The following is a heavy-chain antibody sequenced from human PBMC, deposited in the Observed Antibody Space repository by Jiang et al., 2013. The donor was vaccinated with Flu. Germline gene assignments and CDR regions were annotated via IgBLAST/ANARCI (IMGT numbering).Heavy chain of an antibody. CDR2: FDPEDGET. V-gene: IGHV1-24*01. D-gene: IGHD3-3*01. J-gene: IGHJ4*02. CDR1: GYTLTELS. CDR3: ATRPILRFLEWLGTFYFDY. Sequence: SGAEVKKPGASVKVSCKVSGYTLTELSMHWVRQAPGKGLEWMGGFDPEDGETIYAQKFQGRVTMTEDTSTDTAYMELSSLRSEDTAVYYCATRPILRFLEWLGTFYFDYWAREPGHRLL.